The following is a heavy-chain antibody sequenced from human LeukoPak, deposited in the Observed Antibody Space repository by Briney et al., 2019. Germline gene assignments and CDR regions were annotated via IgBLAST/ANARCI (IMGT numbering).Heavy chain of an antibody. V-gene: IGHV3-74*01. CDR2: INSDGSST. CDR1: GFTFSSYW. Sequence: PGGSLRLSCAASGFTFSSYWMHWVRQAPGKGLVWVSRINSDGSSTSYADSVKGRFTISRDNAKNTLYLQMNSLRAEDTAVYYCARVXXXXXXXXXXHXXQXXLVTVSS. J-gene: IGHJ4*02. CDR3: ARVXXXXXXXXXXH.